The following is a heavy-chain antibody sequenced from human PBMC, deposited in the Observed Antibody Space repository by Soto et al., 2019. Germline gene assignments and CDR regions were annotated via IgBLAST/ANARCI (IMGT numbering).Heavy chain of an antibody. D-gene: IGHD2-8*02. CDR3: ARGGGVYYFDY. CDR2: IYYSGIT. CDR1: GGSISSYY. Sequence: SETLSLTCTVSGGSISSYYWSWIRQPPGKGLEWIGYIYYSGITDYNPSLKSRVTISVDTSKSQFSLKLSSVTAADTAVYYCARGGGVYYFDYWGQGTLVTVST. V-gene: IGHV4-59*01. J-gene: IGHJ4*02.